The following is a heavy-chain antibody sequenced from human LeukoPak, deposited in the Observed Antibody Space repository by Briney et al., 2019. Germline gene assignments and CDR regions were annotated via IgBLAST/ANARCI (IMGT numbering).Heavy chain of an antibody. CDR3: ARDHGDYRGYFYYMDV. V-gene: IGHV4-39*07. J-gene: IGHJ6*03. D-gene: IGHD4-17*01. CDR2: IYYSTST. CDR1: GGSITISDYY. Sequence: SETLSLTCTVSGGSITISDYYWDWIRQPPGKGLEWIGSIYYSTSTHYNPSLKSRVTISVDTSKSQFSLKLNSVTAADTAVYYCARDHGDYRGYFYYMDVWGKGTTVTVSS.